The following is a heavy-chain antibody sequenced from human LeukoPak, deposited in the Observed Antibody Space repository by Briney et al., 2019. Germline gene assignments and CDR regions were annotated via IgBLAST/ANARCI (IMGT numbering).Heavy chain of an antibody. Sequence: SETLSLTYAVYGGSFSGYYWSWIRQPPGKGLEWIGEINHSGSTNYNPSLKSRVTISVDTSKNQFSLKLTSVTAADTAVYYCARSPYLRTYGYGPWELPVSYFDYWGQGTLVTVSS. CDR3: ARSPYLRTYGYGPWELPVSYFDY. J-gene: IGHJ4*02. V-gene: IGHV4-34*01. CDR1: GGSFSGYY. D-gene: IGHD1-26*01. CDR2: INHSGST.